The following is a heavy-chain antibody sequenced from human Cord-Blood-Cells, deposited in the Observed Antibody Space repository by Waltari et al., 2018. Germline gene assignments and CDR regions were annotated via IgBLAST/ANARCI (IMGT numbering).Heavy chain of an antibody. D-gene: IGHD6-19*01. CDR1: GYTLTELA. V-gene: IGHV1-24*01. CDR3: ATGIFEVAGFDY. Sequence: QVQLVQSGAEVQKPGASVKVYCKVSGYTLTELAMHWVRQAPGKGLEWMGGFDPEDGETIYAQKFQGRVTMTEDTSTDTAYMELSSLRSEDTAVYYCATGIFEVAGFDYWGQGTLVTVSS. J-gene: IGHJ4*02. CDR2: FDPEDGET.